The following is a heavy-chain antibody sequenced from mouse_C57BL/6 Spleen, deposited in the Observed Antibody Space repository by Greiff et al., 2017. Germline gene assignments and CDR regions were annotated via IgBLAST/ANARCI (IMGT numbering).Heavy chain of an antibody. J-gene: IGHJ2*01. D-gene: IGHD1-1*01. CDR1: GYTFTDYN. Sequence: DVQLQESGPELVKPGASVKMSCKASGYTFTDYNMHWVKQSHGKSLEWIGYINPNNGGTSYNQKFKGKATLTVNKSSSTAYMELRSLTSEDSAVYYCGADYGSSWNYWGQGTTLTVSS. CDR3: GADYGSSWNY. V-gene: IGHV1-22*01. CDR2: INPNNGGT.